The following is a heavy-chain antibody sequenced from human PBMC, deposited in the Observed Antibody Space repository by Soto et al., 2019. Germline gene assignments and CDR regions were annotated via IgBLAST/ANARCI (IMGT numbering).Heavy chain of an antibody. V-gene: IGHV4-34*01. CDR3: AGGFKTVLRYFDWLSPYYFDY. J-gene: IGHJ4*02. Sequence: PSETLSLTCPVYGGSFSGYYWSWIRQPPGKGLEWIGEINHSGSTNYNPSLKSRVTISVDTSKNQFSLKLSSVTAADTAVYYCAGGFKTVLRYFDWLSPYYFDYWGQGTLVTVSS. CDR1: GGSFSGYY. CDR2: INHSGST. D-gene: IGHD3-9*01.